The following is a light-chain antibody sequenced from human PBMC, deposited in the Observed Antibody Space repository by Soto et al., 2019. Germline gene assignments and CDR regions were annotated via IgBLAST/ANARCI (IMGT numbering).Light chain of an antibody. CDR2: DDR. Sequence: SYELTQPPSVSVAPGQAARVTCEGDNIGSQSVHWYQQRSGQAPVLVVHDDRDRPSGIPERLSGSKSGNTATLTISRVEAGDEADYYCQVWESTTDSYVFGTGTKLTVL. CDR3: QVWESTTDSYV. V-gene: IGLV3-21*02. J-gene: IGLJ1*01. CDR1: NIGSQS.